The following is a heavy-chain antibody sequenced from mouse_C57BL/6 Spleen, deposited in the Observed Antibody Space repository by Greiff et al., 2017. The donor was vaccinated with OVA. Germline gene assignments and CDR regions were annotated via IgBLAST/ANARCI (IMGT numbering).Heavy chain of an antibody. CDR2: IYPGSGST. J-gene: IGHJ1*03. CDR3: ARFYGSSPYWYFDV. D-gene: IGHD1-1*01. V-gene: IGHV1-55*01. CDR1: GYTFTSYW. Sequence: VKLQESGAELVKPGASVKMSCKASGYTFTSYWITWVKQRPGQGLEWIGDIYPGSGSTNYNEKFKSKATLTVDTSSSTAYMQLSSLTSEDSAVYYCARFYGSSPYWYFDVWGTGTTVTVSS.